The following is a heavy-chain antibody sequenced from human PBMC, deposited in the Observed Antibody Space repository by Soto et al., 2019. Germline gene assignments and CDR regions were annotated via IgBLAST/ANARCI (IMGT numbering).Heavy chain of an antibody. CDR3: ARGGDSYGYGEYYYYGMDV. D-gene: IGHD5-18*01. CDR1: GFTFSSYA. V-gene: IGHV3-30-3*01. J-gene: IGHJ6*02. Sequence: GGSLRLSCAASGFTFSSYAMHWVRQAPGKGLEWVAVISYDGSNKYYADSVKGRFTISRDNSKNTLYLQMNSLRAEDTAVYYCARGGDSYGYGEYYYYGMDVWGQGTTVTVPS. CDR2: ISYDGSNK.